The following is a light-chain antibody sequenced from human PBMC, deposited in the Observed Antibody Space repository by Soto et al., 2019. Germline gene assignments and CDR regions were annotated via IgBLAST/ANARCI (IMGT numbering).Light chain of an antibody. Sequence: DFQMTHSPSTLSASLPDRVTMSGRASQNIRSRLAWFQQKPGKAPKLLIYDASSLESGVPQRFSGSGSGTEFTLTISSLQTDDFSTYYCQQYHSYWTFGQGTKVDIK. CDR1: QNIRSR. V-gene: IGKV1-5*01. CDR2: DAS. CDR3: QQYHSYWT. J-gene: IGKJ1*01.